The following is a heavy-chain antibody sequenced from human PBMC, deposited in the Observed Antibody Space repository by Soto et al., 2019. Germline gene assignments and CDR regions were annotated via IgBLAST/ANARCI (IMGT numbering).Heavy chain of an antibody. CDR1: GFTFSSYW. J-gene: IGHJ4*02. CDR3: ARDRARGYFDRLLFDY. Sequence: GGSLRLSCAASGFTFSSYWMHWVRQAPGKGLVWVSRINSDGSSTSYADSVKGRFTISRDNATNTLYLQMNSLRAEDTAVYYCARDRARGYFDRLLFDYWGQGTLVTVSS. V-gene: IGHV3-74*01. D-gene: IGHD3-9*01. CDR2: INSDGSST.